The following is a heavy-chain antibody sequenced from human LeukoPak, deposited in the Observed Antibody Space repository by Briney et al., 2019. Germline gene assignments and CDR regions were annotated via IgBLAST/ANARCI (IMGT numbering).Heavy chain of an antibody. V-gene: IGHV4-31*03. CDR1: GGSISSGGYY. Sequence: PSETLSLTCTVSGGSISSGGYYWSWIRQHPGKGLEWIGYIYYSGSAYYNPSLKSRVTISVDTSKNQLSLKLSSVTAADTAVYYCARGGGDFWSGYSTYYFDYWGQGTLVTVSS. CDR3: ARGGGDFWSGYSTYYFDY. CDR2: IYYSGSA. D-gene: IGHD3-3*01. J-gene: IGHJ4*02.